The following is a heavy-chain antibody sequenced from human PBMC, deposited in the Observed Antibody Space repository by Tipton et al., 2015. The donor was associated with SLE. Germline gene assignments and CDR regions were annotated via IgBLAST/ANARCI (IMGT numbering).Heavy chain of an antibody. V-gene: IGHV4-4*07. D-gene: IGHD2-2*01. Sequence: TLSLTCTVSGGSISSYYWSWIRQPAGKGLEWIGRIFTSGSINYNPSLKSRVTMSVDTSKNQFSLRLSSVTAADTAVYYCVRDCDSPRCYGYWGQGTLVPVSS. CDR3: VRDCDSPRCYGY. CDR1: GGSISSYY. J-gene: IGHJ4*02. CDR2: IFTSGSI.